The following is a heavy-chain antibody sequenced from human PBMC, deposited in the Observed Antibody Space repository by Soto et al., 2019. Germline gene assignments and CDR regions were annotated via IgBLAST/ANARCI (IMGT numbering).Heavy chain of an antibody. Sequence: QVQLVQSGAEVREPGASVKVSCTASGDSFTSLDINWVRQTTGQGLEWMGWMQPRSGRTGYAQKFQGRVTMTRDTSIYTAYMELSSLTSDDTALYYCARGVTAGVDYWGQGTLVTVSS. CDR1: GDSFTSLD. D-gene: IGHD1-26*01. CDR2: MQPRSGRT. CDR3: ARGVTAGVDY. J-gene: IGHJ4*02. V-gene: IGHV1-8*01.